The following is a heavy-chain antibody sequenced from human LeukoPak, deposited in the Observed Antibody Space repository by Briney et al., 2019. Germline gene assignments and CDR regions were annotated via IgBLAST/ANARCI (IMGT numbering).Heavy chain of an antibody. J-gene: IGHJ4*02. CDR1: YFRFSTYW. CDR3: ARRYTAMVDY. D-gene: IGHD5-18*01. V-gene: IGHV3-7*01. CDR2: RKQDGSEK. Sequence: GALRLSCAASYFRFSTYWMSWVRQAPGKGLEWVANRKQDGSEKYYVDSVKGRFTISRDNAKNSLYLQMNSLRAEDTAVYYCARRYTAMVDYWGQGTLVTVSS.